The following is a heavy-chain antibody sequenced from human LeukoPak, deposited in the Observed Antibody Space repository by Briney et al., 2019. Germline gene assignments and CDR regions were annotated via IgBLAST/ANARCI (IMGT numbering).Heavy chain of an antibody. Sequence: SETLSPTCTVSGGSVSSGGHYWTWIRQSPGKGLEWIGYIYDSGNTNYNPSLKSRVTISVDTSKNQFSLKLSSATAADTAVYYCARFTCFSSSCYYHYGMDVWGEGTTVTVSS. D-gene: IGHD2-2*01. V-gene: IGHV4-61*08. CDR2: IYDSGNT. CDR3: ARFTCFSSSCYYHYGMDV. CDR1: GGSVSSGGHY. J-gene: IGHJ6*04.